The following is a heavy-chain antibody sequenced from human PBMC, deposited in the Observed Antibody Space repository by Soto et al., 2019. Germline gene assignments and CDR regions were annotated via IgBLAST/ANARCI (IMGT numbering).Heavy chain of an antibody. V-gene: IGHV3-74*01. Sequence: GGSLRLSCAASGFTFSSYWMHWVRQAPGKGLVWVSRINSDGSSTSYADSVKGRFTISRDNAKNTLYLQMNSLRAEDTAVYYCALLSSWNWFDPWGQGTLVTVSS. D-gene: IGHD6-13*01. CDR2: INSDGSST. CDR3: ALLSSWNWFDP. J-gene: IGHJ5*02. CDR1: GFTFSSYW.